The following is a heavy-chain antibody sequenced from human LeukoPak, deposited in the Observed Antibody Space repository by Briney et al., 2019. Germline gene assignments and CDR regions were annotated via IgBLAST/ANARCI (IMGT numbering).Heavy chain of an antibody. J-gene: IGHJ4*02. CDR2: IYYSGST. V-gene: IGHV4-39*07. Sequence: PSETLSLTCTVSGGSISSSSYYWGWIRQPPGTGLEWIGSIYYSGSTYYNPSLKSRVTISVDTSKNQFSLKLSSVTAADTAVYYCARAGYNYGGLYYFDYWGQGTLVTVSS. CDR1: GGSISSSSYY. D-gene: IGHD5-24*01. CDR3: ARAGYNYGGLYYFDY.